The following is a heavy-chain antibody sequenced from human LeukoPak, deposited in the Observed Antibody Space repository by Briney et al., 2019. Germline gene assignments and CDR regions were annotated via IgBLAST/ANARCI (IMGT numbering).Heavy chain of an antibody. CDR1: GFTFSGYA. J-gene: IGHJ4*02. Sequence: GGSLRLSCAASGFTFSGYAMSWVRQAPGKGLEWVSAISGSGGSTYYADSVKGRFTISRDNSKNTLYLQMNSLRAEDTAVYYRAKPLTSYSSGWYGYWGQGTLVTVSS. CDR3: AKPLTSYSSGWYGY. D-gene: IGHD6-19*01. CDR2: ISGSGGST. V-gene: IGHV3-23*01.